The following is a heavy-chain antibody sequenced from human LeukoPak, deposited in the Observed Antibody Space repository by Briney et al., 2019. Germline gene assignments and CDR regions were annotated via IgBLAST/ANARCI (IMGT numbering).Heavy chain of an antibody. CDR1: GFTFSSYG. Sequence: PGGSLRLSCAASGFTFSSYGMHWVRQAPGKGLEWVAVIWYDGSNKYYADSVKGRFTISRDNSKNTLYLQMNSLRAEDTAVYYCAKDSALPDIVVVPAAKGFGYWGQGTLVTVSS. CDR3: AKDSALPDIVVVPAAKGFGY. V-gene: IGHV3-33*06. D-gene: IGHD2-2*01. CDR2: IWYDGSNK. J-gene: IGHJ4*02.